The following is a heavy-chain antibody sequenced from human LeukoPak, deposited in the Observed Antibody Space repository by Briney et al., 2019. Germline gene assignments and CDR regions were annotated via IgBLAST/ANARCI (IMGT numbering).Heavy chain of an antibody. CDR3: AKHMRATNTYSFFGLDV. CDR2: INWNGGGT. D-gene: IGHD1-26*01. J-gene: IGHJ6*02. V-gene: IGHV3-9*01. CDR1: GFTWKDYG. Sequence: PGGSLRLSCAGTGFTWKDYGMHGVRQPPGKGLEWVSSINWNGGGTDYADSVKGRFTISRDNAKNSLYLQLSSLRPEDTALYYCAKHMRATNTYSFFGLDVWGQGTTVTVSS.